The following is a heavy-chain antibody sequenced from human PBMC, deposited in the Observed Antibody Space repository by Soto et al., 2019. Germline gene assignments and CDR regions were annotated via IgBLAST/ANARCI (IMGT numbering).Heavy chain of an antibody. CDR1: GFTFSDYY. Sequence: SLRLSCAASGFTFSDYYMSWIRQAPGKGLEWVSYISSSGSTIYYADSVKGRFTISRDNAKNSLYLQMNSLRAEDTAVYYCAGQPYYYDSSGYYFYWFDPWGQGTLVTVSS. V-gene: IGHV3-11*01. D-gene: IGHD3-22*01. CDR3: AGQPYYYDSSGYYFYWFDP. CDR2: ISSSGSTI. J-gene: IGHJ5*02.